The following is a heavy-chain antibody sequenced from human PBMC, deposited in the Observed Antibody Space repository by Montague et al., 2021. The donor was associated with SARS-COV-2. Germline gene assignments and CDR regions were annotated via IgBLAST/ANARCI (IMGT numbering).Heavy chain of an antibody. D-gene: IGHD3-10*01. CDR3: AKGLSSGSYYSPYFDY. CDR2: ISGSGGST. J-gene: IGHJ4*02. V-gene: IGHV3-23*01. CDR1: GFTFSSYA. Sequence: SLRLSCAVSGFTFSSYAMSWVRQAPGKGLEWVSVISGSGGSTYYADSVKGRFTISRDNSKNTLYLQMNSLRAEDTAVYYCAKGLSSGSYYSPYFDYWGQGTLVTVSS.